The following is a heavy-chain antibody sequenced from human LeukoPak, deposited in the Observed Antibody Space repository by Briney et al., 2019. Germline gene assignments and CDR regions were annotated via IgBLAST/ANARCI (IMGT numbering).Heavy chain of an antibody. Sequence: SETLSLTCTVSGGSISSYYWSWIRQPPGKGLEWIGYIYTSGSTNYNPSLKSRVTISVDTSKNQFSLKLSSVTAADTAVYYCARDGPHYYGSGSYYVAFDIWGQGTMVTVSS. CDR3: ARDGPHYYGSGSYYVAFDI. CDR1: GGSISSYY. CDR2: IYTSGST. J-gene: IGHJ3*02. D-gene: IGHD3-10*01. V-gene: IGHV4-59*01.